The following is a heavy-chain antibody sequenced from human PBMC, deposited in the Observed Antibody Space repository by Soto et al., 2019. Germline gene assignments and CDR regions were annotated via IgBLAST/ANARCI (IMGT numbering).Heavy chain of an antibody. J-gene: IGHJ6*01. CDR1: GFTFSSYA. V-gene: IGHV3-30-3*01. CDR2: ISYDGSNK. CDR3: ARGVTSGMDV. Sequence: QVQLVESGGGVVQPGRSLRLSCAASGFTFSSYAMHWVRQAPGKGLEWVAVISYDGSNKYYADSVKGRFTISRDNSKNTLYLQMNRLRAEDTAVYYCARGVTSGMDVWGQGTTVTVSS. D-gene: IGHD3-16*01.